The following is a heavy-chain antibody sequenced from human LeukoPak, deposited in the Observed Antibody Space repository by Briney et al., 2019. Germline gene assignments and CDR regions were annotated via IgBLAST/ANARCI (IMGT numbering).Heavy chain of an antibody. CDR3: AKASSSWRYYFDY. J-gene: IGHJ4*02. V-gene: IGHV3-23*01. Sequence: GGSLRLSCVASGFTFSSYAMSWVRQAPGKGLEWVSVISGSGGSTYYADSVKGRFTISRDNSKNTLYLQMNSLRAEDTAVYYCAKASSSWRYYFDYWGQGTLVTVSS. D-gene: IGHD6-13*01. CDR1: GFTFSSYA. CDR2: ISGSGGST.